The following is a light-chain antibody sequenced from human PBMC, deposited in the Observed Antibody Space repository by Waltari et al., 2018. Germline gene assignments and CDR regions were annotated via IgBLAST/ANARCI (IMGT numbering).Light chain of an antibody. CDR2: RNF. Sequence: QSVLTQPPSASGAPGQRVTISCSGSSSNIGSNSVYWYQQFPGTAPRLLIYRNFQGPSGGPRRFSGSKSGTSASLAISGLRSEDEADYYCAVWDDNLYGVVFGGGTKLTVL. V-gene: IGLV1-47*01. CDR3: AVWDDNLYGVV. CDR1: SSNIGSNS. J-gene: IGLJ2*01.